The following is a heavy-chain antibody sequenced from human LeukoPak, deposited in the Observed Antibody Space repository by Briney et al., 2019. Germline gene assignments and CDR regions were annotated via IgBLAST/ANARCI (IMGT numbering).Heavy chain of an antibody. D-gene: IGHD3-22*01. CDR3: ARVGLYSSGYPFDY. CDR2: IYSGGST. CDR1: GFTVSSNY. J-gene: IGHJ4*02. Sequence: PGGSLRLSFAASGFTVSSNYMSWVRPAPGKGLEWVSVIYSGGSTYYADSVKGRFTISRHNSKNTLYLQMNSLRAEDTAVYYCARVGLYSSGYPFDYWGQGTLVTVSS. V-gene: IGHV3-53*04.